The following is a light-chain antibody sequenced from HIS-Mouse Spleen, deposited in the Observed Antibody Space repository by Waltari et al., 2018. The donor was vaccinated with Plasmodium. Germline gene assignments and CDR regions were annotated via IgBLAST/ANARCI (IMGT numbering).Light chain of an antibody. Sequence: IVMTQSPATLSVSPGARATLSCRASQSVSSNFAWYQQKPCQAPRPLIYGASTRATGIPARFSGSGSGTEFTLTISSLQSEDFAVYYCQQYNNWSFTFGPGTKVDIK. CDR3: QQYNNWSFT. J-gene: IGKJ3*01. V-gene: IGKV3-15*01. CDR1: QSVSSN. CDR2: GAS.